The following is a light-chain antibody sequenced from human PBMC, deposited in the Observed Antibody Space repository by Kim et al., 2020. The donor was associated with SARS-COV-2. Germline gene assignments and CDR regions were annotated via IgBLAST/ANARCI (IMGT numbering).Light chain of an antibody. CDR1: QSISSW. V-gene: IGKV1-5*01. Sequence: GDRVTITCRASQSISSWLAWYQQKPGKAPKLLIYDASSLQSGVPSRFSGSGSGTEFTLTISSLQPDDFATYYCQQYNSYSGTFGQGTKVDIK. CDR3: QQYNSYSGT. CDR2: DAS. J-gene: IGKJ1*01.